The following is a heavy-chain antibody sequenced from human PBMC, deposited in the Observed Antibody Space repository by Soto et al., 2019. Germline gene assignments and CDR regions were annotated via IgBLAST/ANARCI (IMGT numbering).Heavy chain of an antibody. J-gene: IGHJ4*02. Sequence: EVQLVESGGGLVQPGGSLRLSCAASGFTFSSYEMNWVRQAPGKGLEWVSYISSSGSTIYYAVSVKGRFTISRDNAKNSLYLQMNSLRAEDTAVYYCARQRPMIAPDYWGQGTLVTVSS. CDR1: GFTFSSYE. V-gene: IGHV3-48*03. D-gene: IGHD6-25*01. CDR2: ISSSGSTI. CDR3: ARQRPMIAPDY.